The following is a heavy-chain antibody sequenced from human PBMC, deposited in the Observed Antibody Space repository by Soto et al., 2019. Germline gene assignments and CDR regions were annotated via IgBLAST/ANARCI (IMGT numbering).Heavy chain of an antibody. D-gene: IGHD1-26*01. CDR3: TRVFRGSVEPNFDY. J-gene: IGHJ4*02. CDR1: GFTFGDYA. Sequence: GGSLRLSCTASGFTFGDYAMSWFRQAPGKGLEWVGFIRSKAYGGTTEYAASVKGRFTISRDDSKSIAYLQMNSLKTEDTAVYYCTRVFRGSVEPNFDYWGQGTLVTVSS. V-gene: IGHV3-49*03. CDR2: IRSKAYGGTT.